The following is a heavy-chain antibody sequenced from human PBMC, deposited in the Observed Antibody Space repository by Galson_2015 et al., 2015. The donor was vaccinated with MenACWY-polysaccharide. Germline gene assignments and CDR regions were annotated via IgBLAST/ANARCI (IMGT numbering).Heavy chain of an antibody. J-gene: IGHJ4*02. CDR2: MNPNSGNT. CDR3: ARVVRRKYSYSEY. CDR1: GYTFTSYD. Sequence: SVKVSCKASGYTFTSYDINWVRQATGQGLEWMGWMNPNSGNTGYAQKFQGRVTMTRDTSISTAYMEPRSLRYEDTAVYYCARVVRRKYSYSEYWGQGSLVSVSS. V-gene: IGHV1-8*01. D-gene: IGHD5-18*01.